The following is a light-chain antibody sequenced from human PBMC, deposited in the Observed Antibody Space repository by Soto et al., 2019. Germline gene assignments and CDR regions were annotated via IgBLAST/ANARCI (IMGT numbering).Light chain of an antibody. CDR3: LLSYSGASYV. J-gene: IGLJ1*01. Sequence: QAVGSPEPSLTVSPGGTFTLTCGSSTGAVTSGHYPYWFQQKPGQAPRTLIYDTSNKHSWTPARFSGSLLGGKAALTLSGAQPEDEAEYYCLLSYSGASYVFGTGTKVTV. V-gene: IGLV7-46*01. CDR1: TGAVTSGHY. CDR2: DTS.